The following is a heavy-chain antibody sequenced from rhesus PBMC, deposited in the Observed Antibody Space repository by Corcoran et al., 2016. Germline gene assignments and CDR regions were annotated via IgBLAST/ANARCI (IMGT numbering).Heavy chain of an antibody. CDR1: GGSISSSYYY. D-gene: IGHD6-31*01. Sequence: QVQLQESGPGLVKPSETLSLTCAVSGGSISSSYYYWSWIRQAPGKGLEWIGYNFYSGITSYNPSLQTRVTISRDTSKNQFSLKLSSVTAADTAVYDCARDGEAAAGTDYWGQGVLVTVSS. CDR2: NFYSGIT. V-gene: IGHV4-122*02. J-gene: IGHJ4*01. CDR3: ARDGEAAAGTDY.